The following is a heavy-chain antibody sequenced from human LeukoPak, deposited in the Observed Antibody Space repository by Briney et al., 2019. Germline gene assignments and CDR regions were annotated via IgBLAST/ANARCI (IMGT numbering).Heavy chain of an antibody. Sequence: GSLRLSCAASGFTFSSYAMSWVRQAPGKGLEWIGEINHSGSTNYNPSLKSRVTISVDTSKNQFSLKLSSVTAADTAVYYCARPSPLYYYDSSGPTSIWGQGTMVTVSS. V-gene: IGHV4-34*01. CDR2: INHSGST. D-gene: IGHD3-22*01. CDR3: ARPSPLYYYDSSGPTSI. CDR1: GFTFSSYA. J-gene: IGHJ3*02.